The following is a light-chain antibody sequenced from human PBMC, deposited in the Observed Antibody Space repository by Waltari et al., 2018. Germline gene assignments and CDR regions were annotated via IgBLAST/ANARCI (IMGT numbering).Light chain of an antibody. CDR1: ISDVGDYIY. J-gene: IGLJ2*01. Sequence: QSALTQPASVSGSPGQSITISCTGTISDVGDYIYVSWYQQYPGKAPKLLIYDVNKRPSGVSNRFSGSKSGNTASLTISGLQAEDEADYYCSSYTRSSTLVVFGGGTKLTVL. V-gene: IGLV2-14*01. CDR2: DVN. CDR3: SSYTRSSTLVV.